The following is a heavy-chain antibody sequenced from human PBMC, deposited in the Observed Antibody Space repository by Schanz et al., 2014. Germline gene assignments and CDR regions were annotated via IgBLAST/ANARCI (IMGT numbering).Heavy chain of an antibody. CDR1: GFTFGTFW. D-gene: IGHD3-22*01. CDR3: ARDKGGYYPFDY. V-gene: IGHV3-7*01. CDR2: INQDGSDK. Sequence: EVQLVESGGGLLQPGGSLRLSCAASGFTFGTFWMSWVRQAPGKGLEWVANINQDGSDKSYVDSVKGRFTISRDNAKNSLYLQMNRLRAEDTAVYYCARDKGGYYPFDYGGQGSLVTVSS. J-gene: IGHJ4*02.